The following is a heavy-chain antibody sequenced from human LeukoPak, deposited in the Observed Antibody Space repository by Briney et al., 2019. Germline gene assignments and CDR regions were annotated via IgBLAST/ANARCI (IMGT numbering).Heavy chain of an antibody. Sequence: ASVKVSCKASGYTFTSYDINWVRQATGQGLEWMGWMNPNSGGTNYAQKFQGRVTMTRDTSISTAYMELSRLRSDDTAVYYCARIIAAGQDFDYWGQGTLVTVSS. CDR3: ARIIAAGQDFDY. D-gene: IGHD6-13*01. V-gene: IGHV1-2*02. CDR2: MNPNSGGT. J-gene: IGHJ4*02. CDR1: GYTFTSYD.